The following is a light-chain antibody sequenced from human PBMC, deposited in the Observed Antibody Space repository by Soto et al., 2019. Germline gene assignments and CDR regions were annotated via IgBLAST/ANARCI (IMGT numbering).Light chain of an antibody. Sequence: DIQMTQSPSTLSASVGDRVTITCRASQSISSWLAWYQQKPWKAPKLLLYDASSLDIGAPSRFSGSGSGTELTLTISSRQPEDFAPYYCQQYNSYPWTFGQGNQVEIK. CDR1: QSISSW. CDR2: DAS. CDR3: QQYNSYPWT. V-gene: IGKV1-5*01. J-gene: IGKJ1*01.